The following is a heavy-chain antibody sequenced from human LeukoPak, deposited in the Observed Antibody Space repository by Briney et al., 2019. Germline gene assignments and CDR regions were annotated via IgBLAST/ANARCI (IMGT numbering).Heavy chain of an antibody. D-gene: IGHD3-22*01. J-gene: IGHJ4*02. CDR1: GDSVSSNSAA. CDR3: AGSNHYDSTGCLYHLDY. Sequence: SQTLSLTCAISGDSVSSNSAAWNWIRQSPSRGLEWLGRTYYRSKWYNDYAVSVKSRITINPDTSKNQFSLQLNSVTPEDTAVYYCAGSNHYDSTGCLYHLDYWGQGNLVTVSS. CDR2: TYYRSKWYN. V-gene: IGHV6-1*01.